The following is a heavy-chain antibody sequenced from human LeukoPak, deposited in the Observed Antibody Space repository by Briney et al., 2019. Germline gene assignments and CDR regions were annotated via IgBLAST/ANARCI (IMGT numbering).Heavy chain of an antibody. J-gene: IGHJ4*02. V-gene: IGHV4-30-4*08. CDR1: GGSFRSGDDCY. D-gene: IGHD3-22*01. CDR2: IYYSGST. Sequence: PSQTLSLTCTISGGSFRSGDDCYWSWIRQPPGKGLEWIGYIYYSGSTYYNPSLESRVTISVDTSKNQFSLRLNSVTAADTAVYYCARVTGDSSGYYYLDYWGQGTLVTVSS. CDR3: ARVTGDSSGYYYLDY.